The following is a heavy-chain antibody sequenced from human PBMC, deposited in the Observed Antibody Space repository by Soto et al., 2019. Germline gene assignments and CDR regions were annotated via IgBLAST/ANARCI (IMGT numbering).Heavy chain of an antibody. V-gene: IGHV4-59*01. CDR2: IHYNGNT. J-gene: IGHJ4*02. D-gene: IGHD5-12*01. CDR3: AREGNLGRWLQPLDY. Sequence: SETLFLTCTVSGDSISSYSWSWIRQPPGKGLEWIGNIHYNGNTKYNPSLKRRVTMSVDTSKNQFSLKLISVTAADTALYYCAREGNLGRWLQPLDYWGQGTLVTLSS. CDR1: GDSISSYS.